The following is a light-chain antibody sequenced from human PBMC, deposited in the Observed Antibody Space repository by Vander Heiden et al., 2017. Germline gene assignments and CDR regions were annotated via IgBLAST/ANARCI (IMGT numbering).Light chain of an antibody. CDR3: QQYDNWPALT. CDR2: SAS. CDR1: QSVRGN. V-gene: IGKV3-15*01. Sequence: EIVMTQTPGILSPSPVDRATLSCTTSQSVRGNLPCFYQKPGQPPRPPIPSASTRATGIPARFSGSGSATDYTLTISSLQSEDFAVYYCQQYDNWPALTFGGGTKVEIK. J-gene: IGKJ4*01.